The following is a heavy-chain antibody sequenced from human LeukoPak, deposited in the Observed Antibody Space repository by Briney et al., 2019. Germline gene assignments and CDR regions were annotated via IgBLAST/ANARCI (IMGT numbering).Heavy chain of an antibody. Sequence: ASVKVSCEASGYTFTGYYIHWVRQAPGQGLEWLGWINPNSGATRYVQTFQGRVILTTDTSIGTAYMELSSLTPDDTAVYYCARLELRRNYYYSYYMDVWGKGTTVTVFS. CDR3: ARLELRRNYYYSYYMDV. CDR1: GYTFTGYY. V-gene: IGHV1-2*02. J-gene: IGHJ6*03. CDR2: INPNSGAT. D-gene: IGHD1-26*01.